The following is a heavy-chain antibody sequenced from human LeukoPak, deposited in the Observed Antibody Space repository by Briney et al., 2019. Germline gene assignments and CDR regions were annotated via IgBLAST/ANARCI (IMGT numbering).Heavy chain of an antibody. Sequence: SETLSLTCTVSGGSISSSSYYWAWIRQPPGKGLEWIGSSSYSGSPYYNPSLKSRVTISVDTSKNQFSLKLSSVTAADTAVYYCARQSSSWYDAFDIWGQGTMVTVSS. V-gene: IGHV4-39*01. CDR3: ARQSSSWYDAFDI. D-gene: IGHD6-13*01. J-gene: IGHJ3*02. CDR1: GGSISSSSYY. CDR2: SSYSGSP.